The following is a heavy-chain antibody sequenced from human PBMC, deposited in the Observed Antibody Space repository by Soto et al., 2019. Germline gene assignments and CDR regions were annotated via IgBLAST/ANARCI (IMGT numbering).Heavy chain of an antibody. Sequence: EVQLLESGGGLVQPGGSLRLSCAASGFTFIHYAMSWVRQAPGKGLQWVSTIFGSGAPTHYADSAKGRFGISRDNSNNMLFREMNSLKEEDTAVYYCTREASSWGFAFDLWGQGTRVAVSS. CDR1: GFTFIHYA. J-gene: IGHJ3*01. CDR2: IFGSGAPT. V-gene: IGHV3-23*01. CDR3: TREASSWGFAFDL. D-gene: IGHD3-16*01.